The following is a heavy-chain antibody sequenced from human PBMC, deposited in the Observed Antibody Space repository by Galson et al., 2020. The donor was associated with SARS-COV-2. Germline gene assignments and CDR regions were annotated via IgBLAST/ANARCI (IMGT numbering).Heavy chain of an antibody. CDR2: FDPEDGET. D-gene: IGHD4-17*01. CDR3: ATAPSTVTTAWFDP. CDR1: GYTLTELS. J-gene: IGHJ5*02. Sequence: ASVKVSCKVSGYTLTELSMHWVRQAPGKGLEWMGGFDPEDGETIYAQKFQGRVTMTKDTSTDTAYMELSSLRSEDTAVYYCATAPSTVTTAWFDPWGQGTLVTVSS. V-gene: IGHV1-24*01.